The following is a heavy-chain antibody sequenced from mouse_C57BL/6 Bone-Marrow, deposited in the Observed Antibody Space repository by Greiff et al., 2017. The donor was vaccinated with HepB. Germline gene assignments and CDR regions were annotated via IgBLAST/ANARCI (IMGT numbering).Heavy chain of an antibody. CDR1: GYTFTSYW. CDR3: AREVYGSRGY. V-gene: IGHV1-64*01. D-gene: IGHD1-1*01. CDR2: IHPNSGST. Sequence: QVQLQHPGAELVKPGASVKLSCKASGYTFTSYWMHWVKQRPGQGLEWIGMIHPNSGSTNYNEKFKSKATLTVDKSSSTAYMQLSSLTSEDSAVYYCAREVYGSRGYWGQGTTLTVSS. J-gene: IGHJ2*01.